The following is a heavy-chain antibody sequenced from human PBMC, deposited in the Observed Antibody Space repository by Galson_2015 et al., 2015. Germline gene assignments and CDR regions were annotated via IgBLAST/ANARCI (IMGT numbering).Heavy chain of an antibody. CDR3: ARDRRDGYKEGLGY. CDR1: GGTFSSYA. J-gene: IGHJ4*02. Sequence: SVKVSCKASGGTFSSYAISWVRQAPGQGLEWMGGIIPIFGTANYAQKFQGRVTITADESTSTAYMELSSLRSEDTAVYYCARDRRDGYKEGLGYWGQGTLVTVSS. V-gene: IGHV1-69*13. CDR2: IIPIFGTA. D-gene: IGHD5-24*01.